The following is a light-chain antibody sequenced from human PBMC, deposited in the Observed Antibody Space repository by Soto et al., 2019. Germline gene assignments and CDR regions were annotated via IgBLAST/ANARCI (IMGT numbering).Light chain of an antibody. Sequence: DIQMTQSPSSLSASVGDRATITCQASQDISNYLNWYQQKPGKAPTLLIYDASNLETSVPSRFSGSGSGTDFTFTISSLQPEDIATYYCQQYANPPLTFGGGTKVEIK. CDR3: QQYANPPLT. J-gene: IGKJ4*01. CDR2: DAS. CDR1: QDISNY. V-gene: IGKV1-33*01.